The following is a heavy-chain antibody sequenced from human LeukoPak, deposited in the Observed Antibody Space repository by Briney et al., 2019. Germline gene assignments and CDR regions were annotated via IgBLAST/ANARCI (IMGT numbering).Heavy chain of an antibody. CDR1: GYGFTVYY. CDR2: IDPNSGGT. Sequence: GASVKVSCKASGYGFTVYYIHWVRQAPGQGLEWMGWIDPNSGGTNYGKNFQGRVTVTRDTSISTGYMELIRLTSDDTAVYYCARSVTGGSGSYKYWGQGTLVTVSS. D-gene: IGHD3-10*01. CDR3: ARSVTGGSGSYKY. V-gene: IGHV1-2*02. J-gene: IGHJ4*02.